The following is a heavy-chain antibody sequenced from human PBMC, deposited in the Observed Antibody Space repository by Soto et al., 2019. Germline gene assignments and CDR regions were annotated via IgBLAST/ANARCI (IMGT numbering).Heavy chain of an antibody. J-gene: IGHJ4*02. CDR1: GYTFTSYA. Sequence: PGESLKISCKASGYTFTSYAMHWVRQAPGQRLTWMGWINAGNGNTKYSQKFQGRVTITRDTSASTAYMELSGLRSEDTAVYYCARDPFVRDIVVVVAASSARFDYWGQGTLVTVSS. CDR2: INAGNGNT. V-gene: IGHV1-3*01. CDR3: ARDPFVRDIVVVVAASSARFDY. D-gene: IGHD2-15*01.